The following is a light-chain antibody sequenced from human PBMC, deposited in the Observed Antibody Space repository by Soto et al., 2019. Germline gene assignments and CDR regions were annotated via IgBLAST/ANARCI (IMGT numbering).Light chain of an antibody. J-gene: IGKJ1*01. CDR3: QQYYSTPRT. CDR1: QSVLYSSNNKNY. V-gene: IGKV4-1*01. CDR2: WAS. Sequence: DIVMTQSPDSLAVSLGERATINCKSSQSVLYSSNNKNYLAWYQQKLGQPPKLLIYWASSRESGVPDRFSGSGSGTDFTLTISSLQAEDVPVYYGQQYYSTPRTFGQGTKVEIK.